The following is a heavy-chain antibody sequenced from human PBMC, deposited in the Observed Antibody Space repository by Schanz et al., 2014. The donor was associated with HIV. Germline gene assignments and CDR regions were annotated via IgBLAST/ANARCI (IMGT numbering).Heavy chain of an antibody. CDR2: ISSSSSSI. Sequence: EVQLVESGGALVQPGGSLRLSCAASGFTFSSYSMNWVRQAPGKGLEWVSYISSSSSSIYYADSVKGRFTISRDNAKTSLYLQMNSLRDEDTAVYYCARDSYYDRSRYSGYYYYGMDVWGQGTTVTVS. D-gene: IGHD3-9*01. CDR3: ARDSYYDRSRYSGYYYYGMDV. J-gene: IGHJ6*02. V-gene: IGHV3-48*02. CDR1: GFTFSSYS.